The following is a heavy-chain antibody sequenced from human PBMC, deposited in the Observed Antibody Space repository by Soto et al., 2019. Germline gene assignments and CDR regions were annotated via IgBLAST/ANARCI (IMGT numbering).Heavy chain of an antibody. CDR3: ARDWGAFDY. V-gene: IGHV4-4*07. D-gene: IGHD3-16*01. CDR2: IYTTGNT. J-gene: IGHJ4*02. CDR1: GASISSYY. Sequence: QVQLQESGPGLVKSSETLSLTCSVSGASISSYYWSWIRQPAGKGLEWIGRIYTTGNTNYNPSLKNRLTMSVDRSKNQFFLKLRSVTAADTAVYYCARDWGAFDYWGQGILVTVSS.